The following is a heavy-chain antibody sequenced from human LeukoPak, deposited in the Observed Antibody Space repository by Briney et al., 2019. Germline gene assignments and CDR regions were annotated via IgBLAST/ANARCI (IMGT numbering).Heavy chain of an antibody. J-gene: IGHJ4*02. CDR2: IRCDRSNN. V-gene: IGHV3-30*02. Sequence: GGSLRLSCAASGFTFSSYGMHWVRQAPGKGLELVAFIRCDRSNNYYADSVKGRFTISRDNSKNTLYLQMSSLRAEDTAVYYCAPTRGYFDYWGQGTLVTVSS. CDR3: APTRGYFDY. CDR1: GFTFSSYG.